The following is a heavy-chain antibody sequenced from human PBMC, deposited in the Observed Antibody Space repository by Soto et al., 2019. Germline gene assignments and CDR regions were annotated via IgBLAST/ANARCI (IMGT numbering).Heavy chain of an antibody. CDR1: RFPVSGYS. V-gene: IGHV3-48*02. CDR2: ISSSSSTI. CDR3: ARDYRAHIVVVTAIHGMDV. J-gene: IGHJ6*02. D-gene: IGHD2-21*02. Sequence: HGGCLPLSCAASRFPVSGYSVKGVRQAPGKGLEWVSYISSSSSTIYYADSFKGRFTMSRDNDKNSLYLQMNSLRDEDTAVYYCARDYRAHIVVVTAIHGMDVWGQGTTV.